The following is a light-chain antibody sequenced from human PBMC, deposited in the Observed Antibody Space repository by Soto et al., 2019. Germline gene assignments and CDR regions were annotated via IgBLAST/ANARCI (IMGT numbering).Light chain of an antibody. V-gene: IGLV2-23*02. CDR3: CSYAGSSTYV. Sequence: QSVLTQPASVSGSPGQSITISCTGTSSDVGSYNLVSWYQQHPGKAPKLMIYEVSKRPSGVSNRFSGSKSGNTASLTISGLQAEDEADYYCCSYAGSSTYVSGTGTK. CDR1: SSDVGSYNL. J-gene: IGLJ1*01. CDR2: EVS.